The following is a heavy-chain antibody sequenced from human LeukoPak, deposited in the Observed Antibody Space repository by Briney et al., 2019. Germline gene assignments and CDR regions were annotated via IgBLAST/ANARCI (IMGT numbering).Heavy chain of an antibody. CDR2: VHPADSDT. CDR1: GYRFSRYW. J-gene: IGHJ4*02. CDR3: ASLTDSYWYFAY. D-gene: IGHD1-26*01. Sequence: GESLRISCQGSGYRFSRYWIGWVRQMPGKGLEWMGIVHPADSDTRYSPSFEGQVTISVDKSINTTFLQWSSLEASDTAMYYRASLTDSYWYFAYWGQGTLVTVSS. V-gene: IGHV5-51*01.